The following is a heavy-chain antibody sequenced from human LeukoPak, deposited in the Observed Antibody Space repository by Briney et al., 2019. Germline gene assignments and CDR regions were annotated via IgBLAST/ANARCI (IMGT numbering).Heavy chain of an antibody. D-gene: IGHD3-3*01. V-gene: IGHV4-39*01. Sequence: PSETLSLTCTVSGGSIRGSSYCWVWIRQHPGKGLEWIGTIYYSGSTYYNPSLKSRVTISADTSKNQLSLKVRSVTAADTAVYYCARSSGVVIHNWFDPWGQGTLVTVSS. CDR2: IYYSGST. CDR1: GGSIRGSSYC. J-gene: IGHJ5*02. CDR3: ARSSGVVIHNWFDP.